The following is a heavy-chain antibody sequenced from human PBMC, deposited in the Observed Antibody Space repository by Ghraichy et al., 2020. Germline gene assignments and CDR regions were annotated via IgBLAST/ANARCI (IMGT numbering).Heavy chain of an antibody. V-gene: IGHV4-34*01. D-gene: IGHD4-17*01. CDR1: GGSFSGYY. J-gene: IGHJ5*02. CDR3: ARGIDGDHARGGWFDP. Sequence: SETLSLTCAVYGGSFSGYYWSWIRQPPGKGLEWIGEINHSGSTNYNPSLKSRVTISVDTSKNQFSLKLSSVTAADTAVYYCARGIDGDHARGGWFDPWGQGTLVTVSS. CDR2: INHSGST.